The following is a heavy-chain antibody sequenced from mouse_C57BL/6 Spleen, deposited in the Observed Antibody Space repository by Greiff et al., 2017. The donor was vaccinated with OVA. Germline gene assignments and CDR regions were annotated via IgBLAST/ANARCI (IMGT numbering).Heavy chain of an antibody. CDR1: GFTFSSYG. D-gene: IGHD1-1*01. V-gene: IGHV5-6*01. CDR3: AREVDYYGSYWYFDV. CDR2: ISSGGSYT. J-gene: IGHJ1*03. Sequence: EVQLQESGGDLVKPGGSLKLSCAASGFTFSSYGMSWVRQTPDKRLEWVATISSGGSYTYYPDSVKGRFTISRDNAKNTLYLQMSSLKSEDTAMYYCAREVDYYGSYWYFDVWGTGTTVTVSS.